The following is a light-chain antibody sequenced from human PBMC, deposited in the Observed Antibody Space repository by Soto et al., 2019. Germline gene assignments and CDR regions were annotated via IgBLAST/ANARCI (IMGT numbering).Light chain of an antibody. V-gene: IGKV3-15*01. CDR2: GAS. CDR1: QSVSSN. J-gene: IGKJ4*01. Sequence: EIVMTQSPATRSVSPGERATLSGRVSQSVSSNLAWYQQKPGQAPRLLIYGASTRATGIPARFSGSGSGTEFTLTISSLQSEDFAVYYCQQYNNWPPLTFGGGTKVEIK. CDR3: QQYNNWPPLT.